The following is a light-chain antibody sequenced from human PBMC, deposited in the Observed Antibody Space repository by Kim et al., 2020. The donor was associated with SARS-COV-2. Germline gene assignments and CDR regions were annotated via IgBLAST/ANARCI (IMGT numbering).Light chain of an antibody. J-gene: IGKJ4*01. CDR2: GAS. V-gene: IGKV1-17*01. CDR3: LQDHTYPLT. Sequence: SASVGDRVTITSRASEVLRYDLHWYHQKPGRAPRLLIYGASKLLNGVPSRFSGSGSNTEFTLTINSLQPEDFGSYYCLQDHTYPLTFGGGTKLEI. CDR1: EVLRYD.